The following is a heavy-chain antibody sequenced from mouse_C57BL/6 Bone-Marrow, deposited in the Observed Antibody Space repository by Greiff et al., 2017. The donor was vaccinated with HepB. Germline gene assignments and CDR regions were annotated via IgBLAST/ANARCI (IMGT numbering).Heavy chain of an antibody. CDR3: ARDYGHY. J-gene: IGHJ2*01. CDR2: ISDGGSYT. CDR1: GFTFSSYA. D-gene: IGHD1-1*02. Sequence: EVQLQESGGGLVKPGGSLKLSCAASGFTFSSYAMSWVRQTPEKRLEWVATISDGGSYTYYPDNVKGRFTISRDNAKNNLYLQMSHLKSEDTAMYYCARDYGHYWGQGTTLTVSS. V-gene: IGHV5-4*01.